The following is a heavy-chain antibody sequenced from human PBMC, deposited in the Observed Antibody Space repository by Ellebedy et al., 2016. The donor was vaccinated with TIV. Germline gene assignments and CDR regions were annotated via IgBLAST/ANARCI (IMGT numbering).Heavy chain of an antibody. CDR2: IIPILGIA. CDR1: GGTFSSYA. Sequence: AASVKVSCKASGGTFSSYAISWVRQAPGQGLEWMGRIIPILGIANYAQKFQGRVTITADKSTSTAYMELSSLRSEDTAVYYCAPYYYDSSDYFDYWGQGTLVTVSS. J-gene: IGHJ4*02. D-gene: IGHD3-22*01. V-gene: IGHV1-69*04. CDR3: APYYYDSSDYFDY.